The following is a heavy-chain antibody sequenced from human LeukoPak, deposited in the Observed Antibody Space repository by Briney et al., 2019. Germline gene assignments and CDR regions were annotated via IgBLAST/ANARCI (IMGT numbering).Heavy chain of an antibody. CDR3: ARDWLGSGDAFDI. Sequence: PGGSLRLSCAASGFTFSSYGMHWVRQAPGKGLEWVAVIWYDGSNKYYADSVKGRFTISRDNSKNTLYLQMNSLRAEDTAVYYCARDWLGSGDAFDIWGQGTMVTVSS. V-gene: IGHV3-33*01. CDR1: GFTFSSYG. D-gene: IGHD2-15*01. CDR2: IWYDGSNK. J-gene: IGHJ3*02.